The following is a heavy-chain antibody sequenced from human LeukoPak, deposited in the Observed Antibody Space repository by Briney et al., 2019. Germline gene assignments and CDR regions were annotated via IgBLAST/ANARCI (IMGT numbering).Heavy chain of an antibody. CDR1: GFTFSSYA. V-gene: IGHV3-23*01. CDR3: AKGTQIYCSDIKCYPFDY. J-gene: IGHJ4*02. Sequence: GSLRLSCVASGFTFSSYAMSWVRQAPGKGLEWVSGISGSGSSTSHADSVQGRFTISRDNSKNTLYLQMNSLRAEDTAVYYCAKGTQIYCSDIKCYPFDYWGQGTLVTVSS. D-gene: IGHD2-15*01. CDR2: ISGSGSST.